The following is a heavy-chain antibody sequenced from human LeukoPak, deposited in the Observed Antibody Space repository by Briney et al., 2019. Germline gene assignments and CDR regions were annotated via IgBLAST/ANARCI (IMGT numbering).Heavy chain of an antibody. CDR1: GGSISSSSYY. J-gene: IGHJ2*01. V-gene: IGHV4-39*01. CDR2: IYYSGST. CDR3: ARRYDVVVVAATPRYWYFDL. D-gene: IGHD2-15*01. Sequence: SETLSLTCTVSGGSISSSSYYWGWIRQPPGKGLEWIGSIYYSGSTYYNPSLKSRVTISVDTPKNQFSLKLSSVTAADTAVYYCARRYDVVVVAATPRYWYFDLWGRGTLVTVSS.